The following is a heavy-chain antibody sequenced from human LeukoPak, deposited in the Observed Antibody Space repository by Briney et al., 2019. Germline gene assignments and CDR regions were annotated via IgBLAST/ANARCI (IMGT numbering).Heavy chain of an antibody. CDR2: IIPIFGTA. CDR3: ARGGLPMTYGDYDYYYYGMDV. J-gene: IGHJ6*02. Sequence: ASVKVSCKASGGIFSSCAISWVRQAPGQGLEWMGGIIPIFGTANYAQKFQGRVTITADESTSTAYMELSSLRSEDTAVYYCARGGLPMTYGDYDYYYYGMDVWGQGTTVTVSS. D-gene: IGHD4-17*01. CDR1: GGIFSSCA. V-gene: IGHV1-69*13.